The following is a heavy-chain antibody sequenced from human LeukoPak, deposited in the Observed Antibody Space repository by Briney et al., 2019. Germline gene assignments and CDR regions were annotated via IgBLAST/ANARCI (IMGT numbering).Heavy chain of an antibody. CDR2: ISSSGSTI. J-gene: IGHJ4*02. Sequence: GSVSLYCAASGFTFSSYEMNWVRQAPGKGLEWVSYISSSGSTIYYADSVKGRFTISRDNAKNSLYLQMNSLRAEDTAVYYCARVGCFSSTSCYRGSDYWGQRPVDPASS. V-gene: IGHV3-48*03. CDR3: ARVGCFSSTSCYRGSDY. CDR1: GFTFSSYE. D-gene: IGHD2-2*01.